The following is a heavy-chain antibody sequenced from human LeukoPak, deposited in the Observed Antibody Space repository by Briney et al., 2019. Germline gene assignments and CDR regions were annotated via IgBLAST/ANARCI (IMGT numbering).Heavy chain of an antibody. J-gene: IGHJ4*02. CDR3: AKDETISGINYFAY. Sequence: PGGSLRLSCAVSGFSFTTYAMSWVRQAPGEGLEWVSGITGAGGDTFYADSVKGRLTISRDTSRNKLYLEMSNLRAEDTAMYYCAKDETISGINYFAYWGQGTLVTVSS. V-gene: IGHV3-23*01. CDR2: ITGAGGDT. D-gene: IGHD1-20*01. CDR1: GFSFTTYA.